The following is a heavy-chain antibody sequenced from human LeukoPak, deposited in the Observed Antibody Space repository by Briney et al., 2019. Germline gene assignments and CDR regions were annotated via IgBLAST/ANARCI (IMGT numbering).Heavy chain of an antibody. CDR2: ISGSGGST. CDR1: GFIFSSYA. D-gene: IGHD3-22*01. J-gene: IGHJ4*02. V-gene: IGHV3-23*01. Sequence: GGSLRLSCAASGFIFSSYAMSWVGQAPGKGLEWVSSISGSGGSTYYADSVKGRFTISRDNSKNTLYLQMNGLRAEDTAVYYCAKSPDTMIVVRFDYWGQGTLVTVSS. CDR3: AKSPDTMIVVRFDY.